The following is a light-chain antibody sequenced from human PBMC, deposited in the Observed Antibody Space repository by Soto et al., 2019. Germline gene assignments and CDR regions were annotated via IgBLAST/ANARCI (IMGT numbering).Light chain of an antibody. Sequence: QSALTQPASVSGSPGQSITISCTGTSSDVGGYNYVSWYQQHPGKAPKLMIFEVSDRPSGVSNRFSGSKSANTASLTISGLQAEDEADYYCSSYVSSSYVFGTGTKVTVL. CDR1: SSDVGGYNY. J-gene: IGLJ1*01. V-gene: IGLV2-14*01. CDR3: SSYVSSSYV. CDR2: EVS.